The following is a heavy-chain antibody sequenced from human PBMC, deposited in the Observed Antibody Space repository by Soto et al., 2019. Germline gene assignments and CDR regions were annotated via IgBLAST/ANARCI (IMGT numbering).Heavy chain of an antibody. V-gene: IGHV1-69*06. D-gene: IGHD4-17*01. CDR3: AREPSYVDYVSNAFDI. J-gene: IGHJ3*02. Sequence: QVQRVQSGAEVKKPGSSVKVSCKASGGTFSSYAISWVRQAPGQGLEWMGGIIPIFGTANYAQKFQGRVTITADKYTSTAYVELSSLRAEDTDVYYFAREPSYVDYVSNAFDIWGQGTLVTGSS. CDR1: GGTFSSYA. CDR2: IIPIFGTA.